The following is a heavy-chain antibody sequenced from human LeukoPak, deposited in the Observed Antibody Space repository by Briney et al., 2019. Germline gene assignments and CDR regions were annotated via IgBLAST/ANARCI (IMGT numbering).Heavy chain of an antibody. J-gene: IGHJ6*03. Sequence: GASVKVSCKASGGTFSSYAISWVRQAPGQGLEWMGRIIPILGIANYAQKFQGRVTITADKSTSTAYMELSSLRSEDTAVYYCARDRVSGTNYMDVWGKGTTVTVSS. CDR3: ARDRVSGTNYMDV. D-gene: IGHD2-2*01. V-gene: IGHV1-69*04. CDR1: GGTFSSYA. CDR2: IIPILGIA.